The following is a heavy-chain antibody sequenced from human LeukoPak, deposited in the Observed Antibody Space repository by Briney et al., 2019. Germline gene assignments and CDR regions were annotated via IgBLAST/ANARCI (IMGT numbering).Heavy chain of an antibody. J-gene: IGHJ3*02. CDR2: INPNSGGT. V-gene: IGHV1-2*06. D-gene: IGHD3-9*01. Sequence: GASVKVSCKASGYTFTGYYMHWVRQAPGQGLEWMGRINPNSGGTNYAQKFQGRVTMTRDTSISTAYMELSRLRSDDTAVYYCARDRADILTGYFDAFDIWGQGTMVTVSS. CDR3: ARDRADILTGYFDAFDI. CDR1: GYTFTGYY.